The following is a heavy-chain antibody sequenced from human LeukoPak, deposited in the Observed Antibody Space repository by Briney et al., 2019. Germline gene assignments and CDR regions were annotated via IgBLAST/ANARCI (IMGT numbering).Heavy chain of an antibody. CDR2: IWYDGNNK. J-gene: IGHJ6*04. D-gene: IGHD3-10*01. Sequence: GRSLRLSCAASGFTLRNYGMHWVRQATGKGLEWVAVIWYDGNNKYYGDSVKGRFTISRENSKNTLYLQMSSLRAEDTAVYYCARVSGDGDPTHYGMDVWGKGTTVIVPS. CDR3: ARVSGDGDPTHYGMDV. CDR1: GFTLRNYG. V-gene: IGHV3-33*08.